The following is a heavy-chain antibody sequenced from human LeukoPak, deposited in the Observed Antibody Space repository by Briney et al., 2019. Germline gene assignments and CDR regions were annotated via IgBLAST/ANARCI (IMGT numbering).Heavy chain of an antibody. Sequence: GGSLRLSCAASGFTFSSYAMSWVCQAPGKGLEWVSAISGSGGSTYYADSVKGRFAISRDDSKSTLYLQMSSLRGEDTAAYYCAKVWVTYYDRGIFDSWGQGTRVTVSS. J-gene: IGHJ4*02. CDR1: GFTFSSYA. CDR2: ISGSGGST. D-gene: IGHD3-22*01. V-gene: IGHV3-23*01. CDR3: AKVWVTYYDRGIFDS.